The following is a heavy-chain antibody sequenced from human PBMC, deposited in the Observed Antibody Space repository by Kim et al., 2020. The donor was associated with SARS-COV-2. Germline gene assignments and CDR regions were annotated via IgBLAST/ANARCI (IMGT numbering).Heavy chain of an antibody. V-gene: IGHV4-34*01. CDR1: GGSFSGYY. D-gene: IGHD3-22*01. CDR3: ARGIKWLFRVRGLDY. Sequence: SETLSLTCAVYGGSFSGYYWSWIRQPPGKGLEWIGEINHSGSTNYNPSLKSRVTISVDTSKNQFSLKLSSVTAADTAVYYCARGIKWLFRVRGLDYWGQGTLVTVSS. CDR2: INHSGST. J-gene: IGHJ4*02.